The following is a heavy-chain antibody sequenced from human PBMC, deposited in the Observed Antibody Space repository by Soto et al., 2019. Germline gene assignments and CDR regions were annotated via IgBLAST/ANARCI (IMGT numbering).Heavy chain of an antibody. J-gene: IGHJ6*03. CDR2: MNPNSGNT. D-gene: IGHD3-9*01. V-gene: IGHV1-8*01. CDR1: GYTFTSYD. Sequence: ASVKVSCKASGYTFTSYDINWVRQATGQGLEWMGWMNPNSGNTGYAQKFQGRVTMTRNTSISTDYMELSSLRSEDTAVYYCARGVRGLVIIEYYYMDVWGKGTTVTVSS. CDR3: ARGVRGLVIIEYYYMDV.